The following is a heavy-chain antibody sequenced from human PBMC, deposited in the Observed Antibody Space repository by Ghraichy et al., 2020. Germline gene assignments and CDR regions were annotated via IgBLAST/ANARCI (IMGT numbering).Heavy chain of an antibody. D-gene: IGHD2-21*01. CDR3: VRVIEVNYFDH. Sequence: GGSLRLSCAASGFSLIKHSMNWVRQAPGKGLEWIASVSASSAYINYADSVKGRFTISRDNAKNEVYLQMDSLRVDDTAVYYCVRVIEVNYFDHWGQGTLVTVSS. V-gene: IGHV3-21*01. CDR2: VSASSAYI. J-gene: IGHJ4*02. CDR1: GFSLIKHS.